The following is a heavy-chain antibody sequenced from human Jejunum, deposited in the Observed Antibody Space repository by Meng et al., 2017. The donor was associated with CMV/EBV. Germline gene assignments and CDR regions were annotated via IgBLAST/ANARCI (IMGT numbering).Heavy chain of an antibody. J-gene: IGHJ5*02. CDR2: ISYDGNDK. Sequence: SGDTFSHFAVHWVRQDPGKGLEWVASISYDGNDKNYAESVKGRFTISRDNSKNTAYVQLSGLRPEETAIYYCARGINGDGNCLDPWGQGTLVTVSS. D-gene: IGHD2-8*01. V-gene: IGHV3-30-3*01. CDR1: GDTFSHFA. CDR3: ARGINGDGNCLDP.